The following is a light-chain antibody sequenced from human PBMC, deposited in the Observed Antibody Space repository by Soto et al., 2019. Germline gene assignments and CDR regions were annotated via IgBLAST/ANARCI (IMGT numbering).Light chain of an antibody. CDR3: QQYYSTPFT. Sequence: DIVMTQSPDSLAVPLGERATINCKSSQSVLYSSNNKNYLAWYQQKPGQPPKLLIYWASTRESGVPDRFSGSGSGTDFTLTISSLQAEDVAVYYCQQYYSTPFTLGPGTKVDIK. CDR2: WAS. V-gene: IGKV4-1*01. CDR1: QSVLYSSNNKNY. J-gene: IGKJ3*01.